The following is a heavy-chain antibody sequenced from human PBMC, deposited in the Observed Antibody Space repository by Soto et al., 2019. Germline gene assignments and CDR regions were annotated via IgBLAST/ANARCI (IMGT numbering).Heavy chain of an antibody. CDR2: IVPVFGTA. V-gene: IGHV1-69*15. Sequence: QVQLVQSGAEVKKPGSSVKVSCKASGGTFSTYAIGWVRQAPGQGLEWMGSIVPVFGTANYAPKFQGRVTITADESAGTVYLAMRSLRYEDTAIYYCASPGDHYVPWGHGTLVPVSS. CDR1: GGTFSTYA. J-gene: IGHJ5*02. CDR3: ASPGDHYVP. D-gene: IGHD3-16*01.